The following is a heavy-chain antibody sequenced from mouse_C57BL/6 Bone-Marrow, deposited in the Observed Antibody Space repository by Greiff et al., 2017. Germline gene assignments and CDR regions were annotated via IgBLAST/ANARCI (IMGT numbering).Heavy chain of an antibody. CDR3: TTLVAY. CDR1: GFNIKDYY. V-gene: IGHV14-1*01. Sequence: EVKLQQSGAELVRPGASVKLSCTASGFNIKDYYMHWVKPRPEQGLEWIGRIDPEDGDTEYGPKLKGKATMTAYTSSNTAYLQLSSLTSEDTAVYYCTTLVAYWCQGTLVTVSA. J-gene: IGHJ3*01. CDR2: IDPEDGDT.